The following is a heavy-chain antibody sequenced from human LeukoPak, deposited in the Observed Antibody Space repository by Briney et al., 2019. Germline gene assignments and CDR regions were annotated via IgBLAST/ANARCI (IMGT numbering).Heavy chain of an antibody. CDR2: INSDGTRT. V-gene: IGHV3-74*01. CDR3: AKLGAAGAFFDY. Sequence: GGSLRLSCAASGFTFSSYWMHWVRQAPGKGLVWVSRINSDGTRTTYADSVKGRFTISRDNSKNTLYLQMNSLRAEDTAVYFCAKLGAAGAFFDYWGQETLVTVSS. CDR1: GFTFSSYW. D-gene: IGHD2-15*01. J-gene: IGHJ4*02.